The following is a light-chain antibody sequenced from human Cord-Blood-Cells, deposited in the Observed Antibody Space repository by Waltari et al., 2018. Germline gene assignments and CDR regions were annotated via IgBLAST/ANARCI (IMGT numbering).Light chain of an antibody. J-gene: IGLJ3*02. CDR3: CSYAGSSTWV. CDR1: SSDVGSYNL. V-gene: IGLV2-23*01. CDR2: EGS. Sequence: QSALTQPAPVSGSPGQSITISCTGTSSDVGSYNLVSWYQQHPGKAPKLMIYEGSNRPSGVSNRFSGSKSGNTASLTISGLQAEDEADYYCCSYAGSSTWVFGGGTKLTVL.